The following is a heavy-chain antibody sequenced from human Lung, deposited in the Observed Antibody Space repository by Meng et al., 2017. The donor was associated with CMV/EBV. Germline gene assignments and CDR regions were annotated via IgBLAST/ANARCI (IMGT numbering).Heavy chain of an antibody. CDR1: GYTLTHHG. CDR2: ISCYNGDT. CDR3: ARDHSNTSGRYAYFDY. J-gene: IGHJ4*02. D-gene: IGHD6-19*01. V-gene: IGHV1-18*01. Sequence: QGQLMKYGAGVKKSGAAVRVSCKASGYTLTHHGISWIRQDPGQGLEWIGWISCYNGDTNYAQKFPGKVTMTTDTSTSTAYMDLRSLRSDDTAVYYCARDHSNTSGRYAYFDYWGQGTLVTVSS.